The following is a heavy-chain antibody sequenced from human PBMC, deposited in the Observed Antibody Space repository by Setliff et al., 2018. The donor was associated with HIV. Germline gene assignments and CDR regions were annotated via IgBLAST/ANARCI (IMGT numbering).Heavy chain of an antibody. J-gene: IGHJ4*03. CDR2: INTDNANT. V-gene: IGHV1-3*04. CDR1: GYTFTTYT. Sequence: ASVKVSCKASGYTFTTYTIHWVRQAPGQGLEWMGRINTDNANTEYSQKSQGRVAITRDTSASTAYMELSSLRSEDTAVYFCARPQHLVDDIFNFWGQGTLVTVSS. D-gene: IGHD3-9*01. CDR3: ARPQHLVDDIFNF.